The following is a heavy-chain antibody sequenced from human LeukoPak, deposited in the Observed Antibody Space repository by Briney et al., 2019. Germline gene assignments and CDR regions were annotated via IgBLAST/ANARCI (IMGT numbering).Heavy chain of an antibody. CDR1: GGSISSRDEN. J-gene: IGHJ4*02. D-gene: IGHD3-3*02. Sequence: PSETLSLTCTVVGGSISSRDENWNWIRQPPGKGLEWIGNVDYNGNIYYSPSLKSRALVSVDTSKYQVFLRLRSVTVADTAVYFGARSNHFWSGFRDTWAQGTLVTVP. CDR2: VDYNGNI. CDR3: ARSNHFWSGFRDT. V-gene: IGHV4-39*07.